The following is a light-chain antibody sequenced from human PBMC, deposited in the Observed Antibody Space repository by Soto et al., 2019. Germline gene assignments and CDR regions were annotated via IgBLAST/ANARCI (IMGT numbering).Light chain of an antibody. CDR2: KAS. V-gene: IGKV1-5*03. CDR3: QQNGG. J-gene: IGKJ1*01. CDR1: QSISSW. Sequence: DIQMTQSPSTLSASVGDRVTITCRASQSISSWLAWYQQKPGKAPKLLIYKASSLESGVPSRFSGSGSGTEFTLTISSLQPDDFATYYCQQNGGFGQGTKVEIK.